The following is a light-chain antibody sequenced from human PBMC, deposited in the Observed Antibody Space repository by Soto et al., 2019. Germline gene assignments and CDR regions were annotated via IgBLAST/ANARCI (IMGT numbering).Light chain of an antibody. CDR2: SNT. CDR1: SSNLGPGYD. V-gene: IGLV1-40*01. Sequence: LTPPPSVSGAPGQRYPISCTWNSSNLGPGYDVHWYQQLPGTAPNRLIYSNTNPPSGVPDRSSGSRCGTSASLAISGLQSEDEADYYCAAWDDSLNGPVFGTGTKVTVL. CDR3: AAWDDSLNGPV. J-gene: IGLJ1*01.